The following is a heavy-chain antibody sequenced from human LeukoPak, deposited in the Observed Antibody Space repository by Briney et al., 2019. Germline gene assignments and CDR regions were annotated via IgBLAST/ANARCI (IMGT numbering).Heavy chain of an antibody. CDR1: GFTFGSYA. Sequence: PGESLRLSCAASGFTFGSYAMSWVRQAPGKGLAWISTVSASGDSTSYADSVKGRFTISRDNSKNALYLQVNSLRADDAALYYCAKSHYYGSGSIDYWGQGTLVTVSS. J-gene: IGHJ4*02. V-gene: IGHV3-23*01. D-gene: IGHD3-10*01. CDR3: AKSHYYGSGSIDY. CDR2: VSASGDST.